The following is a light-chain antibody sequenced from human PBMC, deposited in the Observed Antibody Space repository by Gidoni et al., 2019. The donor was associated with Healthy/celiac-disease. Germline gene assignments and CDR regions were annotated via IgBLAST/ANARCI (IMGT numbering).Light chain of an antibody. J-gene: IGKJ5*01. V-gene: IGKV1-8*01. CDR3: QQYYSYPLIT. Sequence: AIRMTQSPSSLSASTGDRVTITCRASQGISSYLAWYQQKPGKAPKLLIYAASTLQSGVPSRFSGSGSGTDFTLTISCLQSEDCATYYCQQYYSYPLITFGQGTRLEIK. CDR2: AAS. CDR1: QGISSY.